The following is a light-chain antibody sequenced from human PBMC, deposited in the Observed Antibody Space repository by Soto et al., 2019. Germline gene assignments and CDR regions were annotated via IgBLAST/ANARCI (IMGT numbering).Light chain of an antibody. CDR2: GAS. V-gene: IGKV3-15*01. Sequence: ETVLTQSPATLSVSPGERATLSCRSSQSVSSNLAWYQQKPGQAPRLLIYGASTRATGIPARFSGSGSGTEFTLTISSLQSEDFAVYYCQQYNNWPPITFGQGTRLEIK. CDR1: QSVSSN. CDR3: QQYNNWPPIT. J-gene: IGKJ5*01.